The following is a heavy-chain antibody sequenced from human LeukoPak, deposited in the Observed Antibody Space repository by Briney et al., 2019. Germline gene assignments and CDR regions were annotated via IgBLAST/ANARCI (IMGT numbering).Heavy chain of an antibody. CDR1: AGSISSHY. Sequence: PSETLSLTCTLSAGSISSHYWSCIRHPAGKGLEWIGLIYTSGTTNYNPSLKTRVTISVDTSKNQFSLKVTSVTPTATAFTYWAREGGGGWFGELFSPPYYFDYWGQGTLVTVSS. D-gene: IGHD3-10*01. J-gene: IGHJ4*02. V-gene: IGHV4-4*07. CDR2: IYTSGTT. CDR3: AREGGGGWFGELFSPPYYFDY.